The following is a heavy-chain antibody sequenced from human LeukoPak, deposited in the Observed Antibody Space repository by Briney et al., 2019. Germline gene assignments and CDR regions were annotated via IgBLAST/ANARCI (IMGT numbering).Heavy chain of an antibody. J-gene: IGHJ4*02. V-gene: IGHV3-21*01. D-gene: IGHD3-9*01. CDR1: GFTFSSYG. Sequence: GGSLRLSCAASGFTFSSYGMSWVRQAPGKGLEWVSSISSSSSYIYYADSVKGRFTISRDNAKNSLYLQMNSLRAEDTAVYYCARQRGDILTGYYMPRGFDYWGQGTLVTVSS. CDR2: ISSSSSYI. CDR3: ARQRGDILTGYYMPRGFDY.